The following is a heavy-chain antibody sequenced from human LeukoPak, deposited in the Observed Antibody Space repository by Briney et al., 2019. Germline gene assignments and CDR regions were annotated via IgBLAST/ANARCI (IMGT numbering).Heavy chain of an antibody. J-gene: IGHJ4*02. CDR3: AREGYSGYLDY. Sequence: GASVKVSCKASGYTFTSYGISWVRQAPGQGLEWMGWSSAYNGNTNYAQKLQGRVNMTTETSTSTAYMELRSLRSDDTAVYYCAREGYSGYLDYWGQGTLVTVSS. V-gene: IGHV1-18*01. D-gene: IGHD5-12*01. CDR1: GYTFTSYG. CDR2: SSAYNGNT.